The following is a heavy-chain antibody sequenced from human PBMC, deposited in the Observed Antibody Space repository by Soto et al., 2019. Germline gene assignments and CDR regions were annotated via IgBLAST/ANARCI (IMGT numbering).Heavy chain of an antibody. CDR3: ARGVWFGELSYLDY. J-gene: IGHJ4*02. V-gene: IGHV3-7*03. CDR1: GFTFSSYW. Sequence: EVQLVESGGGLVQPGGSLRLSCAASGFTFSSYWMSWVRQAPGKGLEWVANIKQDGSEKYYVDSVKGRFTISRDNAKNSLYLQMNSLRAEDTAVYYCARGVWFGELSYLDYWGQGTLVTVSS. D-gene: IGHD3-10*01. CDR2: IKQDGSEK.